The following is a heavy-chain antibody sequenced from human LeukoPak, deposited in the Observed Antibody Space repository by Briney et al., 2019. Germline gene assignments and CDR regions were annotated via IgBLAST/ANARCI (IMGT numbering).Heavy chain of an antibody. J-gene: IGHJ5*02. CDR3: ARHTRESYGSSGFSQQGWFDP. CDR2: TSAYSGNT. V-gene: IGHV1-18*01. CDR1: GYTFTNYG. Sequence: ASVKVSCKTAGYTFTNYGINWVRQAPGQGLEWMGWTSAYSGNTNYAPSFRGRVTITTDTSTGTAYMELRRLRSADTAMYYCARHTRESYGSSGFSQQGWFDPWGQGTLVTVSS. D-gene: IGHD3-22*01.